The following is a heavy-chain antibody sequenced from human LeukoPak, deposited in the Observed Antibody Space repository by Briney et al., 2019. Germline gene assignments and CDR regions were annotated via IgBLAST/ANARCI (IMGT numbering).Heavy chain of an antibody. V-gene: IGHV4-59*01. CDR2: IYDRGST. J-gene: IGHJ4*02. CDR3: ARDRGSGYDPGYFDY. CDR1: GGSISSYY. D-gene: IGHD5-12*01. Sequence: PSETLSLTCTVSGGSISSYYWSWIRQPPGKGLEWIGNIYDRGSTKYNPSLKSRVTISVDTSKNQFSLRLSSVTAADTAVYYCARDRGSGYDPGYFDYWGQGTLVTVSS.